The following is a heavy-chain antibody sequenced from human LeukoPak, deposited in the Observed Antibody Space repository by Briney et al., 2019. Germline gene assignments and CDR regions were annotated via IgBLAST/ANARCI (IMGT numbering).Heavy chain of an antibody. CDR1: GYGFTNYW. J-gene: IGHJ3*02. CDR3: ARRIVGATMAAFDI. CDR2: IYPGDSDI. V-gene: IGHV5-51*01. Sequence: GESLKISCKGSGYGFTNYWIGWVRQMPGNGLEWMGIIYPGDSDIRYSPSFQGQVSISTDKSISTAYLQWGSLKASDTAMYYCARRIVGATMAAFDIWGQGTMVTVSS. D-gene: IGHD1-26*01.